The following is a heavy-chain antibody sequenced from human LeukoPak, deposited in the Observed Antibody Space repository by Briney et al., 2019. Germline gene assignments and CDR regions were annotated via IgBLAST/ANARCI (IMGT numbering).Heavy chain of an antibody. CDR3: ARVERNYGFDY. J-gene: IGHJ4*02. V-gene: IGHV4-59*11. CDR2: IYYSGST. D-gene: IGHD4-17*01. CDR1: GGFISGHY. Sequence: SETLSLTCTVSGGFISGHYWTWIRQPPGKGLEWIGYIYYSGSTNYNPSLKSRVTISVDTSKNQFSLKLSSVTAADTAVYYCARVERNYGFDYWGQGTLVTVSS.